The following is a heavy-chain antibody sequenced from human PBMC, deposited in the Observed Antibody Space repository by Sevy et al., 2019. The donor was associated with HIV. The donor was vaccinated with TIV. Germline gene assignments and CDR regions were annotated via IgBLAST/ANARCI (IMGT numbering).Heavy chain of an antibody. CDR2: ISGSGGST. CDR3: AKEASGGYYA. V-gene: IGHV3-23*01. Sequence: GGSLRLSCAASGLRFNSYAMTWVRQAPGKGLEWVSIISGSGGSTYYADSVKGRFTISRDNSKNTVYLEMNSLRAEDTALYYCAKEASGGYYAWGQGTLVTVSS. J-gene: IGHJ5*02. CDR1: GLRFNSYA. D-gene: IGHD3-22*01.